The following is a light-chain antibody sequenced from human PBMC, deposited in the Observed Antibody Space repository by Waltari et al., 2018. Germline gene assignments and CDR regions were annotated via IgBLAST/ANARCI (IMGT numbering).Light chain of an antibody. Sequence: IQLTQSPSSLSESVGDRVTITCRASQGISSYLAWYQQKPGKAPKLLIYAASTLQSGVPSRFSGSGSGTGFTLTISSLQPEDFATYYCQQLNTYPLTFGPGTKVDIK. V-gene: IGKV1-9*01. CDR1: QGISSY. CDR3: QQLNTYPLT. J-gene: IGKJ3*01. CDR2: AAS.